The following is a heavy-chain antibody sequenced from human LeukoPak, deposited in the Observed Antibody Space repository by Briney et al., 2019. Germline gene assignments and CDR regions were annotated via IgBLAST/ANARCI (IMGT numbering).Heavy chain of an antibody. D-gene: IGHD1-1*01. J-gene: IGHJ2*01. V-gene: IGHV4-34*01. CDR1: DGSITNND. CDR3: ARDKTTDL. Sequence: SLSLTCTVSDGSITNNDWSWVRQPPGKGLEWIGEINHSGSINCNPSLKSRVTISIDTSKSQFSLELSSVTAADTAVYYCARDKTTDLWGRGTLVTVSS. CDR2: INHSGSI.